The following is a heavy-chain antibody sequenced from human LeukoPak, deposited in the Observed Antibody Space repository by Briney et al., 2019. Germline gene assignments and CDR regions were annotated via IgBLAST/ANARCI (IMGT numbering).Heavy chain of an antibody. Sequence: ASVKVSCKASGYTFSGFYIHWVRQAPGQGLEWMGWINPNSGVTNYAQKFQGRVTMTRDTSISTAYMELSRLRSDDTAVYYCASQYYGSGSYLNWFDPWGQGTLVTVSS. CDR2: INPNSGVT. D-gene: IGHD3-10*01. CDR1: GYTFSGFY. J-gene: IGHJ5*02. V-gene: IGHV1-2*02. CDR3: ASQYYGSGSYLNWFDP.